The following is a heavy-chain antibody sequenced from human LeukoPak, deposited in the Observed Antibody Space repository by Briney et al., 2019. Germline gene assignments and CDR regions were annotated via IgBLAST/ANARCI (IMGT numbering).Heavy chain of an antibody. V-gene: IGHV4-4*07. CDR2: IYTSGST. CDR3: ARDRSESGSYDWFDP. Sequence: SETLSLTCTVSDGSISSYLWSWIRQSAGKGLEWIGRIYTSGSTNYNPSLKSRVTMSVDTSKNQFSLNLSSVTAADTAVYYCARDRSESGSYDWFDPWGQGTLVTVSS. CDR1: DGSISSYL. J-gene: IGHJ5*02. D-gene: IGHD1-26*01.